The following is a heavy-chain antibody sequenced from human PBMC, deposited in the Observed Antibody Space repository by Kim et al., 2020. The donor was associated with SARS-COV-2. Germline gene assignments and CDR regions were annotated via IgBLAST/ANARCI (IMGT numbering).Heavy chain of an antibody. Sequence: GGSLRLSCAASGFTFGDYAMHWVRQAPGKGLEWVSGISWNSGSIGYADSVKGRFTISRDNAKNSLYLQMNSLRAEDTALYFCAKDYDSGVRGYDAFDIWGQGTMVTVSS. CDR1: GFTFGDYA. CDR3: AKDYDSGVRGYDAFDI. CDR2: ISWNSGSI. J-gene: IGHJ3*02. V-gene: IGHV3-9*01. D-gene: IGHD3-10*01.